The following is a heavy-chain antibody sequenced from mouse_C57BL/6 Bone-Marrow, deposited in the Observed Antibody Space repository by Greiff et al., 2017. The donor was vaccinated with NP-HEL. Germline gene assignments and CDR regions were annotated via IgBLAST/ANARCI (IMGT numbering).Heavy chain of an antibody. D-gene: IGHD1-1*01. J-gene: IGHJ1*03. CDR3: ARPNYYGSSWGWYFDV. V-gene: IGHV5-12*01. CDR2: ISNGGGST. Sequence: DVHLVESGGGLVQPGGSLKLSCAASGFTFSDYYMYWVRQTPEKRLEWVAYISNGGGSTYYPDTVKGRFTISRDNAKNTLYLQMSRLKSEDTAMYYCARPNYYGSSWGWYFDVWGTGTTVTVSS. CDR1: GFTFSDYY.